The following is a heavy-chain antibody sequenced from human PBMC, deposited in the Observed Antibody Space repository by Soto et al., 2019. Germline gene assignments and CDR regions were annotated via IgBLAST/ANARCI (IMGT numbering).Heavy chain of an antibody. CDR1: GGSISSGGYY. D-gene: IGHD3-9*01. Sequence: SLTCTVSGGSISSGGYYWSWIRQHPGKGLEWIGYIYYSGSTYYNPSLKSRVTISVDTSKNQFSLKLSSVTAADTAVYYCARGLRYPVPFDYWGQGTLVTVSS. CDR2: IYYSGST. V-gene: IGHV4-31*03. J-gene: IGHJ4*02. CDR3: ARGLRYPVPFDY.